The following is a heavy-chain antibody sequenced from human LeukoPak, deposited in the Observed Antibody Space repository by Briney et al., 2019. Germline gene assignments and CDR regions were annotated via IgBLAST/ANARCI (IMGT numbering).Heavy chain of an antibody. J-gene: IGHJ4*02. D-gene: IGHD1-7*01. CDR1: GGTFSSYA. CDR2: IIPIFGTA. Sequence: SVKVSCKASGGTFSSYAISWVRQAPGQGLEWMGGIIPIFGTANYAQKFQGRVTITADKSTSTAYMELSSLRSEDTAVYYCARTVRNYPNGFDYWGQGTLVTVSS. CDR3: ARTVRNYPNGFDY. V-gene: IGHV1-69*06.